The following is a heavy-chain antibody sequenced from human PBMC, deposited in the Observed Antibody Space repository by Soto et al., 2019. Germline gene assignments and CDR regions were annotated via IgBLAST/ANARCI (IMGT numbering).Heavy chain of an antibody. D-gene: IGHD3-10*01. Sequence: GASVKVSCKASGGTFSSYAISWVRQAPGQGLEWMGGIIPIFGTANYAQKFQGRVTITADESTSTAYMELSSLRSEDTAVYYCARGAIRGYGMDVWGQGTTVTVS. CDR1: GGTFSSYA. J-gene: IGHJ6*02. CDR2: IIPIFGTA. V-gene: IGHV1-69*13. CDR3: ARGAIRGYGMDV.